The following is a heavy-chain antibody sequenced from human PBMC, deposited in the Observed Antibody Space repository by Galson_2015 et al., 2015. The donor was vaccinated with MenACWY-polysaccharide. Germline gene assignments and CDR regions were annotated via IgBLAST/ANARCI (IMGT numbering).Heavy chain of an antibody. CDR1: GFTFGDYA. D-gene: IGHD6-6*01. Sequence: SLRLSCAASGFTFGDYAMSWFRQAPGKGLEWVGFIRSKADNGITAYAASVKGRFTISRDDSKSIAYLQLNSLRIEDTAVYYCTRDRPLDYWGQGTLVTVSS. CDR2: IRSKADNGIT. V-gene: IGHV3-49*03. CDR3: TRDRPLDY. J-gene: IGHJ4*02.